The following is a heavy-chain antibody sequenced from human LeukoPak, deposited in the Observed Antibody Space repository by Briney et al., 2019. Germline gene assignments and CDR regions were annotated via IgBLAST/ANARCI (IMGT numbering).Heavy chain of an antibody. CDR3: ARDPRYSSSWHNRYFDL. D-gene: IGHD6-13*01. CDR2: IYYSGST. CDR1: GGSISSYY. Sequence: SETLSLTCTVSGGSISSYYWSWIRQPPGKGLEWIGYIYYSGSTNYNPSLKSRVTISVDTSKNQFSLKLSSVTAADTAVYYCARDPRYSSSWHNRYFDLWGRGTLVTVSS. V-gene: IGHV4-59*01. J-gene: IGHJ2*01.